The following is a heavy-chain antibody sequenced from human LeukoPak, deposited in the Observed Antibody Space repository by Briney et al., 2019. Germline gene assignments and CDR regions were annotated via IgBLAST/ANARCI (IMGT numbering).Heavy chain of an antibody. CDR2: ISWNSGSI. V-gene: IGHV3-9*01. D-gene: IGHD6-6*01. Sequence: PGRSLRLSCAASGFTFDDYAMHWVRQAPGKGLEWVSGISWNSGSIGYADSVKGRFTISRDNAKNSLYLQMNSLRAEDTALYYCAKDIPPYAYSSSSRGFDYWGQGTLVTVSS. CDR3: AKDIPPYAYSSSSRGFDY. J-gene: IGHJ4*02. CDR1: GFTFDDYA.